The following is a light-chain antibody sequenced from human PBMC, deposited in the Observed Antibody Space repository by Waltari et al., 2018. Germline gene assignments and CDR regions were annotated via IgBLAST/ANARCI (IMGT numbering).Light chain of an antibody. Sequence: QSALTQPASVSGSPGQSITISCTGSTSDVGGYNLVSWYRQFPSKAPQLIIYEGTRRPSCVSSRFSASKSGNTASLTISGLQAEDEALYFCSSYARSDNSVLFGGGTQLSVL. CDR1: TSDVGGYNL. V-gene: IGLV2-23*01. CDR2: EGT. J-gene: IGLJ2*01. CDR3: SSYARSDNSVL.